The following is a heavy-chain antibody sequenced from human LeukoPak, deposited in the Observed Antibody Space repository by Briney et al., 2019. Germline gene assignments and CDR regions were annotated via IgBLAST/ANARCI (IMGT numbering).Heavy chain of an antibody. D-gene: IGHD1-26*01. CDR3: ARVLIVSGRFYYMDV. CDR1: GGTFSSYA. Sequence: ASVTVSCKASGGTFSSYAISWVRQAPGQGLEWMGGIIPIFGTANYAQKFQGRVTITADKSTSTAYMELSSLRSEDTAVYYCARVLIVSGRFYYMDVWGKGTTVTVSS. V-gene: IGHV1-69*06. CDR2: IIPIFGTA. J-gene: IGHJ6*03.